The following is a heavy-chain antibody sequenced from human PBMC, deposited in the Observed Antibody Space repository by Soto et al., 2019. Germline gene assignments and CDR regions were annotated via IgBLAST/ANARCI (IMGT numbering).Heavy chain of an antibody. CDR2: IIPIFGTA. D-gene: IGHD6-19*01. V-gene: IGHV1-69*12. Sequence: QVPLVQSGAEVKQPGSSVKVSCKASGGTFSSYAISWVRQAPGQGLEWMGGIIPIFGTAKYATKFQGRVTSTADESTSTAYMELSSLRSEDTVVYYCPRDGAVAGPLDYWGQGTLVTVSS. J-gene: IGHJ4*02. CDR3: PRDGAVAGPLDY. CDR1: GGTFSSYA.